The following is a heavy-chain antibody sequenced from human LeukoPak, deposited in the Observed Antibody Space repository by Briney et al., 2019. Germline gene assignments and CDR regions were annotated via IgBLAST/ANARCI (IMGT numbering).Heavy chain of an antibody. CDR3: ARWAHYCSDTSCSDY. J-gene: IGHJ4*02. CDR1: GFTVSSNY. V-gene: IGHV3-66*01. Sequence: GGSLRLSCAASGFTVSSNYMSWVRQAPGKGLEWVSVISPVGTTYSADSVRGRFTNSRDNSKNALYLQMNSLRAEDTAVYYCARWAHYCSDTSCSDYWGQGTLVTVSS. CDR2: ISPVGTT. D-gene: IGHD2-2*01.